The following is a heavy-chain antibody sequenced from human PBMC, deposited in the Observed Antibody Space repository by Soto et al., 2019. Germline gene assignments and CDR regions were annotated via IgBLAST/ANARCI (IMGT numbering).Heavy chain of an antibody. CDR2: ISYDGSNK. D-gene: IGHD3-9*01. CDR3: ARDRTGFYISH. CDR1: GFTFSHYA. V-gene: IGHV3-30-3*01. Sequence: QVQLVESGGGVVQPGRSLRLSCAASGFTFSHYAMHWVRQAPGKGLEWVTLISYDGSNKYYADSVQGRFTISRDDSKNTLYLQMNRLRAEDTAVYYWARDRTGFYISHWGQGTLVTVSS. J-gene: IGHJ4*02.